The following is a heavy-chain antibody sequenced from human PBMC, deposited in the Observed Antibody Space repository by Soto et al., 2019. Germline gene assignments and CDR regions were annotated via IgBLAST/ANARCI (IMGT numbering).Heavy chain of an antibody. CDR2: INHSGST. V-gene: IGHV4-34*01. J-gene: IGHJ6*02. D-gene: IGHD6-19*01. CDR1: GGSFSGYY. Sequence: SETLSLTCAVYGGSFSGYYWSWIRQPPGKGLEWIGEINHSGSTNYNPSLKSRVTISVDTSKNQFSLKLSSVTAADTAVYYCAIAVAGYYYYGMEVWGQGTTVTVS. CDR3: AIAVAGYYYYGMEV.